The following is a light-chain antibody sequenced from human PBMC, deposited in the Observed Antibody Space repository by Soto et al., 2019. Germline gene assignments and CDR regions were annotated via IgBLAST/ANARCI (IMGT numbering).Light chain of an antibody. J-gene: IGKJ2*01. Sequence: EIVMTQSPATLSVSPGERVTLSCRASQSVSSNLAWYQQKPGQAPRLLIYGASTRATGIPARFSGGGSGTEFTITISSVQSEDFAVYYCQQDNNWPPYTFGQGTKLEIK. CDR1: QSVSSN. V-gene: IGKV3-15*01. CDR2: GAS. CDR3: QQDNNWPPYT.